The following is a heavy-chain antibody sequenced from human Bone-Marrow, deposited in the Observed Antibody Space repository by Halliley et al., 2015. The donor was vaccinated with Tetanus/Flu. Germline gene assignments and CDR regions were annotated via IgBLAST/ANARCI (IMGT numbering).Heavy chain of an antibody. D-gene: IGHD6-19*01. CDR3: ASRSGWYFSY. V-gene: IGHV4-34*01. J-gene: IGHJ4*02. CDR2: NNHRGSP. Sequence: PGKGLEGLGENNHRGSPNHPPPPKSRVPISVDTAKNQFSLKLSSVTAADTAVYYCASRSGWYFSYWGQGTLVTVSS.